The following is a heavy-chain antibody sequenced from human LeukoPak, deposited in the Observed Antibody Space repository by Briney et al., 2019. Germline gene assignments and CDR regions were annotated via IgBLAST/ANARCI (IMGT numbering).Heavy chain of an antibody. CDR1: GYTFTSYA. CDR3: ARGLWHTYYYMDV. Sequence: ASVKVSCKASGYTFTSYAMHWVRQAPGQRLEWMGWINAGNGNTKYSQEFQGRVTITRDTSASTAYMELSSLRSEDMAVYYCARGLWHTYYYMDVWGKGTTVTVSS. CDR2: INAGNGNT. D-gene: IGHD2/OR15-2a*01. J-gene: IGHJ6*03. V-gene: IGHV1-3*03.